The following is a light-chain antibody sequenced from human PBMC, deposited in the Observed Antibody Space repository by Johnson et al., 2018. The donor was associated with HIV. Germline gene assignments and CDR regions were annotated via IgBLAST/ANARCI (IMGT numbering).Light chain of an antibody. CDR3: GTWDSSLSAYV. V-gene: IGLV1-51*01. Sequence: QSVLTQPPSVSAAPGQKVTISCSGSSSNIGNNYVSWYQQFPGTAPKLLIFDNHKRPSGIPDRFSGSRSGTSATLGITGLQTGDEADYYCGTWDSSLSAYVFGTGTTITVL. CDR2: DNH. CDR1: SSNIGNNY. J-gene: IGLJ1*01.